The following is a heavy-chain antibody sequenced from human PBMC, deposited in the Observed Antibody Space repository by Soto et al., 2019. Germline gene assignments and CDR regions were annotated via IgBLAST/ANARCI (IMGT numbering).Heavy chain of an antibody. CDR1: GGSVSSGSYY. CDR2: IYYSGST. V-gene: IGHV4-61*01. D-gene: IGHD6-6*01. J-gene: IGHJ6*02. CDR3: ARSARSRYYYYGMDV. Sequence: SETLSLTCTVSGGSVSSGSYYWSWIRQPPGKGLEWIGYIYYSGSTNYNPSLKSRVTISVDTSKNQFSLKLSSVTAADTAVYYCARSARSRYYYYGMDVWGQGTTVTVSS.